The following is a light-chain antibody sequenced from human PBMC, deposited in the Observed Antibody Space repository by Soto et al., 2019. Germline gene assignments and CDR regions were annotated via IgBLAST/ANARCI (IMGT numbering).Light chain of an antibody. CDR2: DAS. CDR1: QNVYKY. Sequence: EIVLTQSPATLSLSPGERATLSCRASQNVYKYLAWYRQKPGQAPRLLIYDASNRAAGIPASFSGSGSETDFTLTISSLEPEDFAVYYCHRRAGWPYTLGRGTKLEIK. CDR3: HRRAGWPYT. J-gene: IGKJ2*01. V-gene: IGKV3-11*01.